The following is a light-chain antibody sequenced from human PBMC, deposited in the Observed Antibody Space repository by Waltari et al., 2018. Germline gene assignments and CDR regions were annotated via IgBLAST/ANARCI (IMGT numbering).Light chain of an antibody. V-gene: IGLV1-47*01. J-gene: IGLJ1*01. CDR2: KDS. CDR1: PSNIGSNY. Sequence: QSVLTQPPSASGTPGQRVTISCSGSPSNIGSNYVYWYQQLPGTAPKLLIYKDSQRPSGVPDRFSGSKSGTSASLAISGLRSEDEADYYCAAWDDSLSGPIFATGTKV. CDR3: AAWDDSLSGPI.